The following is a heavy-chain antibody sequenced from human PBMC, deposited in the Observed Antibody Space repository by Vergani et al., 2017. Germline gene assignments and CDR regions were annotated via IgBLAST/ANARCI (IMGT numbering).Heavy chain of an antibody. CDR2: IDSSGTT. CDR3: ARQGGLRIPTFYFDH. Sequence: QVQLQESGPGLVKPSQTLSLTSAVSGGSMTSLKTYWNWIRQTAGKGLEWVGRIDSSGTTMYNPPCNSRTTMSVDTSKNEFSLRMTSVTAADSALYFCARQGGLRIPTFYFDHWCQGVLITVSS. D-gene: IGHD2/OR15-2a*01. V-gene: IGHV4-61*02. CDR1: GGSMTSLKTY. J-gene: IGHJ4*02.